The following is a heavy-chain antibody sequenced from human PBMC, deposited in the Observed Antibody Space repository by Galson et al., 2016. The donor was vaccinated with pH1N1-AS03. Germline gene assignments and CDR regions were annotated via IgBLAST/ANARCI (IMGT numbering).Heavy chain of an antibody. CDR2: IHPIFGTQ. Sequence: SVKVSCKASGYTFTTFDINWVRLATGQGLEWMGGIHPIFGTQSYAQKFQGRLTLTADDSTDAAYMELTSLTSEDTAIYYCARDRHSASSGRYFYESEHWGQGTLVIVSS. CDR3: ARDRHSASSGRYFYESEH. CDR1: GYTFTTFD. J-gene: IGHJ4*02. D-gene: IGHD5/OR15-5a*01. V-gene: IGHV1-69*13.